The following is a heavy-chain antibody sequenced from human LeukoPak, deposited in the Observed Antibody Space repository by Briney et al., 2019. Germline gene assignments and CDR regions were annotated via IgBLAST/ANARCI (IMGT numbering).Heavy chain of an antibody. CDR2: ISSSSSYI. Sequence: GGSLRVSCAASGFTFSSYSMNWVRQAPGKGLEWVSSISSSSSYIYYADSVKGRFTISRDNAKNSLYLQMNSLRAEDTAVYYCARGVGYCSSTSCYNTYYFDYWGQGTLVTVSS. V-gene: IGHV3-21*01. CDR1: GFTFSSYS. D-gene: IGHD2-2*01. CDR3: ARGVGYCSSTSCYNTYYFDY. J-gene: IGHJ4*02.